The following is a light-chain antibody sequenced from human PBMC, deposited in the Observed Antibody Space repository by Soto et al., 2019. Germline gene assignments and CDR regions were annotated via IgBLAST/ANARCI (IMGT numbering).Light chain of an antibody. CDR2: TNN. CDR1: SSNIGSNP. Sequence: QPVLTQPPSASGTPGQRVTISCSGSSSNIGSNPVSWYQHLPGTAPKVLIFTNNQRPSGVPDRVSGSKSGTSASLAISGLGSEDEAHYYCAAWDDSLEGVVLGGGTKLTVL. V-gene: IGLV1-44*01. J-gene: IGLJ3*02. CDR3: AAWDDSLEGVV.